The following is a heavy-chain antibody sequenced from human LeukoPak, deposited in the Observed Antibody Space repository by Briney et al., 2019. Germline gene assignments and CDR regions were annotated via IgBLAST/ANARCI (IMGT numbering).Heavy chain of an antibody. D-gene: IGHD3-10*01. CDR3: ARVVGYYGSGSPSP. CDR1: GYTFTCYY. V-gene: IGHV1-2*02. J-gene: IGHJ5*02. CDR2: INPNSGGT. Sequence: GASVKVSCKASGYTFTCYYMHWVRQAPGQGLEWMGWINPNSGGTNYAQKFQGRVTMTRDTSISTAYMELSRLRSDDTAVYYCARVVGYYGSGSPSPWGQGTLVTVSS.